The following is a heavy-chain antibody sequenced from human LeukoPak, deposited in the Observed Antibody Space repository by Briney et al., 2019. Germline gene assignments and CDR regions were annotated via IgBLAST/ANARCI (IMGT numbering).Heavy chain of an antibody. CDR2: IYTSGST. V-gene: IGHV4-4*07. J-gene: IGHJ6*03. CDR1: GGSISSYY. D-gene: IGHD2/OR15-2a*01. CDR3: ARDLPYNSGTTSYYYYMDV. Sequence: PSETLSLTCTVSGGSISSYYWSWIRQPAGKGLEWIGRIYTSGSTNYNPSLKSRVTMSVDTSKNQFSLKLSSVTAADTAVYYCARDLPYNSGTTSYYYYMDVWGKGTTVTVSS.